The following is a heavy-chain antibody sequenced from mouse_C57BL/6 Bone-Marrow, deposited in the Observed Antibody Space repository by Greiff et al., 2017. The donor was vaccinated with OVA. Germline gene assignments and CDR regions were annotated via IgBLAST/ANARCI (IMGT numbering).Heavy chain of an antibody. D-gene: IGHD2-4*01. CDR2: ISSGGSYT. CDR1: GFTFSSYG. J-gene: IGHJ4*01. V-gene: IGHV5-6*02. CDR3: ARRYDYDGYAMDC. Sequence: EVKLMESGGDLVKPGGSLKLSCAASGFTFSSYGMSWVRQTPDKRLEWVATISSGGSYTYYPDSVKGRFTISRDNAKNTLYLQMSSLKSEDTAMYCCARRYDYDGYAMDCWGQGTSVTVAS.